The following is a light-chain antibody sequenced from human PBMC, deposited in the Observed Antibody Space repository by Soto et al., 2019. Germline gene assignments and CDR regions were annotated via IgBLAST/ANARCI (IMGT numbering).Light chain of an antibody. CDR2: DAS. V-gene: IGKV3-20*01. CDR1: QSVSIY. Sequence: EIVLTQSPGTLSLSPGERATLSCRASQSVSIYLAWYQQKPGQAPRLLIYDASNRATGIPAKFSGSGSGTDFTLTISRLEPEDFAVYYCQQYGSSGTFGQGTKVAIK. J-gene: IGKJ1*01. CDR3: QQYGSSGT.